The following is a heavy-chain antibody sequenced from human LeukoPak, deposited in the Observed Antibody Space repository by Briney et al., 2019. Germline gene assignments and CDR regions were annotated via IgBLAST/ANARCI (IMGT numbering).Heavy chain of an antibody. CDR1: GVSMSAYQ. V-gene: IGHV4-4*09. CDR2: INTKGET. D-gene: IGHD2-21*01. J-gene: IGHJ4*02. Sequence: SEILSLTCTVSGVSMSAYQWSWVRQSPGKGLEWIGCINTKGETSYNPSLKSRVTTSVDTSKRQFSLRLTSVTAAETAVYYCATSNDAKIAPFDHWGQGAPVTVSS. CDR3: ATSNDAKIAPFDH.